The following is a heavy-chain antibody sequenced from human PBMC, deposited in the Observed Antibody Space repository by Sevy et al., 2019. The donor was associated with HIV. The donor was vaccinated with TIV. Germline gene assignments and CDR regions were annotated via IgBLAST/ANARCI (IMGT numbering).Heavy chain of an antibody. D-gene: IGHD3-22*01. CDR2: FDPEDDEK. Sequence: AAVKVSCKVSGYTLTELSVHWVRQAPGKGLEGMATFDPEDDEKIYAQKFQGRVTMTEDTSTDTAYMELSSLRSEDTAVYYCATTKDYYDSSGYPFDYWGQGTLVTVSS. J-gene: IGHJ4*02. V-gene: IGHV1-24*01. CDR1: GYTLTELS. CDR3: ATTKDYYDSSGYPFDY.